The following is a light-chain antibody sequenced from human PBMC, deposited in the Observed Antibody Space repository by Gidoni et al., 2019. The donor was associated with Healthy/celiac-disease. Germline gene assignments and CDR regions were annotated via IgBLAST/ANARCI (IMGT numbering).Light chain of an antibody. CDR1: SSNIGSNH. J-gene: IGLJ2*01. V-gene: IGLV1-44*01. CDR2: STN. CDR3: AAWDDSLNCPV. Sequence: QSVLTQPPSASGTPGQRVTISCSGRSSNIGSNHVTWYQQLPGTAPKLLIYSTNQRPSGVPSPFSGSQSGTSASLAISGLQSEDEADYYCAAWDDSLNCPVFGGGTKLTVL.